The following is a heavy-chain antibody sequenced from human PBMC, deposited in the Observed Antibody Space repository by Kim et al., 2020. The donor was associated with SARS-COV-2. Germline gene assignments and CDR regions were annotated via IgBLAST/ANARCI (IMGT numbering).Heavy chain of an antibody. CDR2: IYYSGST. CDR3: ARWSTVTTRAIDY. D-gene: IGHD4-17*01. J-gene: IGHJ4*02. Sequence: SETLSLTCTVSGGSISSSSYYWGWIRQPPGKGLEWIGSIYYSGSTYYNPSLKSRVTISVDTSKNQFSLKLSSVTAADTAVYYCARWSTVTTRAIDYWGQGTLVTVSS. CDR1: GGSISSSSYY. V-gene: IGHV4-39*01.